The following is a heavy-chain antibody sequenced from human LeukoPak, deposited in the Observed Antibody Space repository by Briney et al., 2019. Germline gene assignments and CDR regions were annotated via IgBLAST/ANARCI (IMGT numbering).Heavy chain of an antibody. CDR3: AGDRRGYSYGYLYYYMDV. V-gene: IGHV3-21*01. Sequence: GGSLRLSCAASGFTFSSYSMNWVRQAPGKGLEWVSSISSSSSYIYYADSVKGRFTISRDNAKNSLYLQMNSLRAEDTAVYYGAGDRRGYSYGYLYYYMDVWGKGTTVTVSS. CDR2: ISSSSSYI. D-gene: IGHD5-18*01. J-gene: IGHJ6*03. CDR1: GFTFSSYS.